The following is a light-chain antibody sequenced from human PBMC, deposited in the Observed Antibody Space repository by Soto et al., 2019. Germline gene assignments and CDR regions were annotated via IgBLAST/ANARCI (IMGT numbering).Light chain of an antibody. CDR2: EGS. CDR1: SSDVGSYNL. Sequence: QSALTQPASVSGSPGQSITISCTGTSSDVGSYNLVSWYQQHPGKAPKLMIYEGSKRPSGVSHRFSGSKSGNTASLTISGLQPEDEADYYCCSYAGSSTHAVFGGGTQLTVL. CDR3: CSYAGSSTHAV. V-gene: IGLV2-23*01. J-gene: IGLJ7*01.